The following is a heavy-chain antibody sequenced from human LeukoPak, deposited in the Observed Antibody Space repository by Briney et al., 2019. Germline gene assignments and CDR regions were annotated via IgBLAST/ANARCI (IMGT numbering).Heavy chain of an antibody. CDR1: DDSFSAYY. D-gene: IGHD4-17*01. V-gene: IGHV4-34*01. CDR2: INHSGST. Sequence: SETLSLTCVVYDDSFSAYYWSWIRQPPGKGLEWIGEINHSGSTNYNPSLKSRATISIDTSEHRFSLKLSSVTAADTAVYYCARPASPLPATTGTFPFDTWGQGTMVTVSS. CDR3: ARPASPLPATTGTFPFDT. J-gene: IGHJ3*02.